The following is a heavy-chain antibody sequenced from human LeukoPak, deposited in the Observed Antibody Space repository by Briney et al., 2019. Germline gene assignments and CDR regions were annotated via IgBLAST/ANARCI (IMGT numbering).Heavy chain of an antibody. CDR2: INHSGST. CDR3: ASLRVVPAAMGTFDY. J-gene: IGHJ4*02. Sequence: SETLSLTCAVYGGSFSGYYWSWICQPPGKGLEWIGEINHSGSTNYNPSLKSRVTISVDTSKNQFSLKLSSVTAADTAVYYCASLRVVPAAMGTFDYWGQGTLVTVSS. CDR1: GGSFSGYY. D-gene: IGHD2-2*01. V-gene: IGHV4-34*01.